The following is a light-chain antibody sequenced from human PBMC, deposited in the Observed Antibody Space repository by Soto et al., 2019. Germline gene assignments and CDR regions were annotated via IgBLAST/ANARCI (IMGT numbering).Light chain of an antibody. V-gene: IGLV2-11*01. CDR2: DVS. CDR3: CSYAGSYTWV. J-gene: IGLJ3*02. CDR1: SSDFGGYNY. Sequence: QSVLTQPRSVSGSPGQSVTISCTGTSSDFGGYNYVSWYQQHPGKAPELMISDVSRRPSGVPDRFSGSKSGNTASLTVSGLQAEDEADYYCCSYAGSYTWVFGGGTKLTVL.